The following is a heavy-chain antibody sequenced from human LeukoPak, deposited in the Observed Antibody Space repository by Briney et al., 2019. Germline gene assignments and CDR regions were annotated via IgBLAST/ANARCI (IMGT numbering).Heavy chain of an antibody. J-gene: IGHJ3*01. D-gene: IGHD1-26*01. CDR1: GFTFNTYA. V-gene: IGHV3-23*01. CDR3: AKDYLKGNGIYDAFDV. CDR2: IYTTHFT. Sequence: PGGSLRLSCAASGFTFNTYAMSWVRQAPGKGLEWVSTIYTTHFTYHADSVKGRFTVSRDDSKNTLYLQMNSLGAEDTALYYCAKDYLKGNGIYDAFDVWGQGTMVTVSS.